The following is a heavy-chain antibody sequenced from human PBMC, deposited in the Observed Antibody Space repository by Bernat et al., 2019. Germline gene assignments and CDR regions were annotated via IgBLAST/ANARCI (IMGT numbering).Heavy chain of an antibody. CDR2: INIDGTQI. CDR3: ARDPNYAALDI. Sequence: EVHLVESGGGLVQPGGSLRLSCAASGFTFSTSWMAWVRQAPGKGLEWVVNINIDGTQIYYVDSVRGRFTMSRDNAKNSLYLQMSSLRAEDTAVYYCARDPNYAALDIWGQGTMVTVSS. V-gene: IGHV3-7*03. J-gene: IGHJ3*02. CDR1: GFTFSTSW. D-gene: IGHD5-24*01.